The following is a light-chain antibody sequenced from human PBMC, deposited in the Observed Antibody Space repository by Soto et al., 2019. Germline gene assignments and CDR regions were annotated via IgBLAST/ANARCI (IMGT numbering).Light chain of an antibody. CDR2: EGS. V-gene: IGLV2-23*01. J-gene: IGLJ2*01. Sequence: QSVLTQPASVSGSPGQSITISCTGTSSDVGSYNLVSWYQQHPGKAPKLMIYEGSKRHSGVSNRFSGSKSGNTASLTISGLQAEDEADYYCCSYAGSQVFGGGTKVTVL. CDR3: CSYAGSQV. CDR1: SSDVGSYNL.